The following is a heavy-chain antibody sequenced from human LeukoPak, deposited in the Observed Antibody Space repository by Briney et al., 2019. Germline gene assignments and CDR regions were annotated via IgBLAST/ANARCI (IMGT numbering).Heavy chain of an antibody. CDR3: AREVVEGARIDY. J-gene: IGHJ4*02. V-gene: IGHV3-48*03. D-gene: IGHD1-26*01. Sequence: PGGSLRLSCAASGLTFSSYEMNWVRQAPGKGLEWVSYISSSGSTIYYADSVKGRFTISRDNAKNSLYLQMNSLRAEDTAVYYCAREVVEGARIDYWGQGTLVTVSS. CDR1: GLTFSSYE. CDR2: ISSSGSTI.